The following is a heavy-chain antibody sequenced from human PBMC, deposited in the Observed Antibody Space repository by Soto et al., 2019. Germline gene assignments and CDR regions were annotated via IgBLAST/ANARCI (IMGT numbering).Heavy chain of an antibody. D-gene: IGHD3-3*01. Sequence: GGSLRLSCAASGFTFSRYAMSWVRQAPGKGLEWVSAISGSGGSTYYADSVKGRFTISRDNSKNTLYLQMNSLRAEDTAVYYCAKDRITITIFGVVIMGVWGKGTTVTSP. CDR2: ISGSGGST. V-gene: IGHV3-23*01. CDR3: AKDRITITIFGVVIMGV. CDR1: GFTFSRYA. J-gene: IGHJ6*03.